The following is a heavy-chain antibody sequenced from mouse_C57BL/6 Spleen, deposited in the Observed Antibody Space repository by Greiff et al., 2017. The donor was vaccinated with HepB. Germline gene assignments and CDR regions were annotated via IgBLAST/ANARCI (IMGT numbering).Heavy chain of an antibody. CDR2: ISGGGGNT. V-gene: IGHV5-9*01. CDR3: ASLYAMDY. Sequence: EVMLVESGGGLVKPGGSLKLSCAASGFTFSSYTMSWVRQTPEKRLEWVATISGGGGNTYYPDSVKGRFTISRDNAKNTLYLQMSSLRSEDTALYYCASLYAMDYWGQGTSVTVSS. J-gene: IGHJ4*01. CDR1: GFTFSSYT.